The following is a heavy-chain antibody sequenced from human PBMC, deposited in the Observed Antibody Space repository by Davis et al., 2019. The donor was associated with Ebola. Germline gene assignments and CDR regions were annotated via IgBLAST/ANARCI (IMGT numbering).Heavy chain of an antibody. V-gene: IGHV4-4*02. CDR1: GGSISSSNW. Sequence: SETLSLTCAVSGGSISSSNWWSWVRQPPGKGLEWIGEIYHSGSTNYNPSLKSRVTISVDKSKNQFSLKLSSVTAADTAVYYCARFDYGPYYYGMDVWGQGTTVTVSS. D-gene: IGHD4-17*01. CDR2: IYHSGST. CDR3: ARFDYGPYYYGMDV. J-gene: IGHJ6*02.